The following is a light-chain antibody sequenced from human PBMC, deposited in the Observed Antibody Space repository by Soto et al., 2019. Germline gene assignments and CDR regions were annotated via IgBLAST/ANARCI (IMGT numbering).Light chain of an antibody. Sequence: DIQMTQSPSTLSASIGDTVTITCRTSQSDDTWLAWYQHKAGKAPKLLIYRASSLATGVPSRFSGSGSGTAFTLTITSLQPDDFATYYCQHYNDYSRVFGQGTQVEIK. CDR1: QSDDTW. CDR3: QHYNDYSRV. CDR2: RAS. V-gene: IGKV1-5*03. J-gene: IGKJ1*01.